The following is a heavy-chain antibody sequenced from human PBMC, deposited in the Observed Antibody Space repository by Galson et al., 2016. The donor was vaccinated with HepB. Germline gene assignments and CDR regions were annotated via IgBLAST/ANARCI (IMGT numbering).Heavy chain of an antibody. CDR3: AHTIVATFDAFDM. J-gene: IGHJ3*02. Sequence: PALVKPTQTLTLSCTFSGFSLTTRGVGVGWIRQPPGKALEWLALIYWNDSKRYSPSLKSRITITKDTSKNQVVLKVANVDPVDTATYFCAHTIVATFDAFDMWGQGTMVTVSS. CDR1: GFSLTTRGVG. D-gene: IGHD5-12*01. V-gene: IGHV2-5*01. CDR2: IYWNDSK.